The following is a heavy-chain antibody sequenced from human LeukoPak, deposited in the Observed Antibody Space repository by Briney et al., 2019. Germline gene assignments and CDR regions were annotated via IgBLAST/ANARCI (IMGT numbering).Heavy chain of an antibody. D-gene: IGHD3-10*01. V-gene: IGHV1-2*02. J-gene: IGHJ5*02. CDR2: INPNSGGT. CDR3: AILLWFGELLSKNWFDP. CDR1: GYTFTGYY. Sequence: ASVKVSCKASGYTFTGYYMHWVRQAPGQGLEWMGWINPNSGGTNYAQKFQGRVTMTRDTSISTAYMELSRLRSDDTAVYYCAILLWFGELLSKNWFDPWGQGTLVTVSS.